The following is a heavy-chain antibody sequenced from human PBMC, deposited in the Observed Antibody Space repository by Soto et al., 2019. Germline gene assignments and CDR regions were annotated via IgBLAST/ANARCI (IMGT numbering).Heavy chain of an antibody. D-gene: IGHD3-16*01. CDR2: IYTKERT. CDR1: GGSITNYY. Sequence: SETLSLTCTVSGGSITNYYWSWIRQPAGKGLEWIGRIYTKERTNYNLSFRNRVTMSVDTSKNQFSLKLDAVTAADTAVYYCARDDYKDGGNNWFDPWGQGTLVTVSS. CDR3: ARDDYKDGGNNWFDP. V-gene: IGHV4-4*07. J-gene: IGHJ5*02.